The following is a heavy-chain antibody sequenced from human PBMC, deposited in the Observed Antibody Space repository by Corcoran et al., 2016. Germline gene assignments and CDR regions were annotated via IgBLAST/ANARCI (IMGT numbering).Heavy chain of an antibody. CDR2: IYHSGST. Sequence: QVQLQESGPGLVKPSGTLSLTCAVSGGSISSSNWWSWVRQPPGKGLEWIGEIYHSGSTNYNPSLKSRVTISVDKSKNQFSLKLSSVTAADTAVYYCARDDSVGGVTESYYYYGMDVWGQGTTVTVSS. D-gene: IGHD3-16*01. CDR1: GGSISSSNW. V-gene: IGHV4-4*02. J-gene: IGHJ6*02. CDR3: ARDDSVGGVTESYYYYGMDV.